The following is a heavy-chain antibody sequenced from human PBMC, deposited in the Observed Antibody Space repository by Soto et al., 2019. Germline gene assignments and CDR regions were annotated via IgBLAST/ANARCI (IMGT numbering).Heavy chain of an antibody. J-gene: IGHJ4*02. CDR1: GYDFSAYW. Sequence: DVQLVQSGAEVKKPGESLRISCKGSGYDFSAYWINWVRQMPGKGLEWMGTIYPGDSGVRYSPSFQGQVTISVDKSISIAYLQWSSLKAADTAIYYCARTDYGSGTFDSWGQGTLVTVSS. V-gene: IGHV5-51*03. D-gene: IGHD3-10*01. CDR2: IYPGDSGV. CDR3: ARTDYGSGTFDS.